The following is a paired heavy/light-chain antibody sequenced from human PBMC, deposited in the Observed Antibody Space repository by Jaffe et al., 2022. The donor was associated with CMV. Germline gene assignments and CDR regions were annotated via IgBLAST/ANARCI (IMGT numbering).Light chain of an antibody. V-gene: IGLV3-21*04. J-gene: IGLJ3*02. CDR2: YDS. CDR3: QVWDSSSDSWV. Sequence: SYVLTQPPSVSVAPGKTARITCGGNNIGSKSVHWYQQKPGQAPVLVIYYDSDRPSGIPERFSGSNSGNTATLTISRVEAGDEADYYCQVWDSSSDSWVFGGGTKLTVL. CDR1: NIGSKS.
Heavy chain of an antibody. CDR2: IYTSGST. J-gene: IGHJ4*02. CDR1: GGSISSYY. V-gene: IGHV4-4*07. D-gene: IGHD3-10*01. CDR3: ARGLSSGSYQDY. Sequence: QVQLQESGPGLVKPSETLSLTCTVSGGSISSYYWSWIRQPAGKGLEWIGRIYTSGSTNYNPSLKSRVTMSVDTSKNQFSLKLSSVTAADTAVYYCARGLSSGSYQDYWGQGTLVTVSS.